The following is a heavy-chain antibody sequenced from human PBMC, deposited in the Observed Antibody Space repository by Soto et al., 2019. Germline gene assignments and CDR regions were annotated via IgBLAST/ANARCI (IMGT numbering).Heavy chain of an antibody. CDR3: ARSSLAQYYFDY. D-gene: IGHD2-15*01. Sequence: GASVKVSCKASRYTFTSYGMSWVRQAPGQGLEWMGWISAYNGNTNYAQKLQGRVTMTTDTSTSTAYMELRSLRSDDTAVYYCARSSLAQYYFDYWGQGTLVTVS. V-gene: IGHV1-18*04. CDR1: RYTFTSYG. CDR2: ISAYNGNT. J-gene: IGHJ4*02.